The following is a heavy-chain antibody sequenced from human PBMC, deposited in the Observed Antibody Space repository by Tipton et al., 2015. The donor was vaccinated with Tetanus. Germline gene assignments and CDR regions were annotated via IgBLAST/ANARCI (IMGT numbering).Heavy chain of an antibody. CDR1: GGSVRGGNYY. V-gene: IGHV4-61*01. Sequence: LRLSCTVSGGSVRGGNYYWNWIRQPPGKGLEWLAYISYSGSTNSNYSLKSRVTISVDSSTSQFSLRLASVTAADTAVYYCACGSGYFDSSYHSPLDFWGRGTLVTVSS. D-gene: IGHD3-22*01. CDR2: ISYSGST. CDR3: ACGSGYFDSSYHSPLDF. J-gene: IGHJ4*02.